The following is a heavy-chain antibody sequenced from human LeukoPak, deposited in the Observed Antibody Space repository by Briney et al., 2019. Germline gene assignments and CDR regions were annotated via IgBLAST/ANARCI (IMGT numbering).Heavy chain of an antibody. CDR3: AKAVVVAATYYYYGMDV. J-gene: IGHJ6*02. D-gene: IGHD2-15*01. CDR1: GFTFSSYE. Sequence: GGSLRLSCAASGFTFSSYEMNWVRQAPGKGLEWVSYISSSGSTIYYADSIRGRFTISRDNSKNTLYLQMNSLRAEDTAVYYCAKAVVVAATYYYYGMDVWGQGTTVTVSS. CDR2: ISSSGSTI. V-gene: IGHV3-48*03.